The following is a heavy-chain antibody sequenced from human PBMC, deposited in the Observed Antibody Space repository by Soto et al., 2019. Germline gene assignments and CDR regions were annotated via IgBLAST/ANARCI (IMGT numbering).Heavy chain of an antibody. CDR1: GFTFSSYE. J-gene: IGHJ4*02. CDR3: AREPFAGDGPTFDY. CDR2: ISSSGSTI. Sequence: GGSLRLSCAASGFTFSSYEMNWVRQAPGKGLEWVSYISSSGSTIYYADSVKGRFTISRDNAKNSLYLQMNSLRAEDTAVYYCAREPFAGDGPTFDYWGQGTLVTVSS. D-gene: IGHD7-27*01. V-gene: IGHV3-48*03.